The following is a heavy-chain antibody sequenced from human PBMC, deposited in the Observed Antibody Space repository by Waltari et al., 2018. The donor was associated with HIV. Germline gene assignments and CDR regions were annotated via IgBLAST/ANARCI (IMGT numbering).Heavy chain of an antibody. Sequence: EVQLVESGGGLVQPGGSLRLSCAASGCHFSSYSMTWVRQAPGKGLEWVSYISSSSSTIYYADSVKGRFTISRDNAKNSLYLQMNSLRAEDTAVYYCARDDYGMDVWGQGTTVTVSS. J-gene: IGHJ6*02. V-gene: IGHV3-48*04. CDR1: GCHFSSYS. CDR3: ARDDYGMDV. CDR2: ISSSSSTI.